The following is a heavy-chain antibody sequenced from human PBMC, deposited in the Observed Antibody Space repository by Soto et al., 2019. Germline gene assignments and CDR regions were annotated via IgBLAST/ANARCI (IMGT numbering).Heavy chain of an antibody. CDR1: GYTFTSYY. CDR2: INPDSGVT. Sequence: QVQLVQSGAEVKKPGASVKVSCKASGYTFTSYYMHWVRQAPGQGLEWMGWINPDSGVTYYPHKFQDRVTMTRDTSISTAYMELSRLTSDDTALYYCARARGVRDVWGQGTTVIVSS. CDR3: ARARGVRDV. D-gene: IGHD2-8*01. J-gene: IGHJ6*02. V-gene: IGHV1-2*02.